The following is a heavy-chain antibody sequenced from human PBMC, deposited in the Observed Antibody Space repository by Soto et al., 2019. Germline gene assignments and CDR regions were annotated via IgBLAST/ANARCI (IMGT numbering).Heavy chain of an antibody. Sequence: SRTLSLTCAISGDSVSSNTAAWNWIRSSPSRGLEWLGRTYYRSYWRHDYAVSVKSRITVNSDTSNNNFSLQLNSVTPDDTAVYYCVSGVAGTGFDLWGQGTLVTVSS. CDR1: GDSVSSNTAA. V-gene: IGHV6-1*01. J-gene: IGHJ4*02. D-gene: IGHD6-19*01. CDR3: VSGVAGTGFDL. CDR2: TYYRSYWRH.